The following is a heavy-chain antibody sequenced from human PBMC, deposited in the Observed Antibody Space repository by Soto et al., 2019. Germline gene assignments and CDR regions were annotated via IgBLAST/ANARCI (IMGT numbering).Heavy chain of an antibody. J-gene: IGHJ4*02. CDR1: GGSISSYY. V-gene: IGHV4-59*01. CDR3: ARVDLECGGDCYHDY. Sequence: SETLSLTCTVSGGSISSYYWSWIRQPPGKGLEWIGYIYYSGSTNYNPSLKSRVTISVDTSKNQFSLKLSSVTAADTAVYYCARVDLECGGDCYHDYWGQGTLVTVSS. CDR2: IYYSGST. D-gene: IGHD2-21*02.